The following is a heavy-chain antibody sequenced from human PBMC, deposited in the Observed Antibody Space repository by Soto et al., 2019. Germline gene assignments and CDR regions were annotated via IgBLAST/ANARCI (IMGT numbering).Heavy chain of an antibody. CDR3: ARGSARGIYEYFQH. J-gene: IGHJ1*01. V-gene: IGHV4-34*01. CDR2: INHSVST. Sequence: QVQLQQWGAGLLKPSETLSLTCSVYGGSFSGYYWCWIRQPPGKGLEWIGEINHSVSTNYNPSLKSRVTISVDTSKNHFPLELSAVTVADTAVYYCARGSARGIYEYFQHWGQGTLVTVSS. CDR1: GGSFSGYY. D-gene: IGHD3-10*01.